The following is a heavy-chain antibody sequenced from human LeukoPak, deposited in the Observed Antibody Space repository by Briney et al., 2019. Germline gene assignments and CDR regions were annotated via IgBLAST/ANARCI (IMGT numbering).Heavy chain of an antibody. CDR3: AKGPLIEVAGTTWDF. J-gene: IGHJ4*02. D-gene: IGHD6-19*01. CDR1: GFTFSSSA. V-gene: IGHV3-23*01. CDR2: VSGGADKT. Sequence: GGSLRLSCAASGFTFSSSAMSWVRQAPGQGLEWVSAVSGGADKTYYADSVKGRFTISRDNSKNTLHLQINSLRAEDTALYYCAKGPLIEVAGTTWDFWGQGTLVTVSS.